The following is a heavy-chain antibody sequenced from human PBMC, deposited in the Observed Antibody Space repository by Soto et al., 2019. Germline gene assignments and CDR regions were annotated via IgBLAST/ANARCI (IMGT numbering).Heavy chain of an antibody. D-gene: IGHD3-22*01. Sequence: EVQLVESGGGLVQHGGSLRLSCAASGFTVSSNYMSWVRQAPGKGLEWVSVIYSGGSTYYADSGKGRFTISRHNSKNTLYLQMNSLRAEDTAVYYCAREADSSGYSWFDPWGQGTLVTVSS. J-gene: IGHJ5*02. V-gene: IGHV3-53*04. CDR3: AREADSSGYSWFDP. CDR1: GFTVSSNY. CDR2: IYSGGST.